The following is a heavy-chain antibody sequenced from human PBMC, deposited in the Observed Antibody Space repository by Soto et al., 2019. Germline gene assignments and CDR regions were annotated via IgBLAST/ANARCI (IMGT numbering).Heavy chain of an antibody. V-gene: IGHV1-3*01. CDR1: GYTFSTYA. CDR3: ARGATSGWANDQ. CDR2: INGGNGDT. Sequence: QAQLVQSGAEVKKPGASVKVSCKASGYTFSTYAMHWVRQAPGQRLEWMGWINGGNGDTKYSQKFQGRVTITRDTSASTAYMELSSLTSEDTAVYYCARGATSGWANDQWGQGSLVIVSS. J-gene: IGHJ4*02. D-gene: IGHD6-19*01.